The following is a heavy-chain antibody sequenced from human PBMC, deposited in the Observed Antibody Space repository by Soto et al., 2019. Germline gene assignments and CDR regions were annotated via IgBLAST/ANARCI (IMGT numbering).Heavy chain of an antibody. D-gene: IGHD3-3*01. J-gene: IGHJ5*02. CDR2: ISAYNGNT. CDR3: ARVEAPYYDFWSGYFNWFDP. Sequence: GALVKVSCRASGYTFTSYRISWVLEAPGQGLEWMGWISAYNGNTNYAQKLQGRVTMTTDTSTSTAYMELRGLGSDDTAVYYCARVEAPYYDFWSGYFNWFDPWGQGTLVTVSS. CDR1: GYTFTSYR. V-gene: IGHV1-18*04.